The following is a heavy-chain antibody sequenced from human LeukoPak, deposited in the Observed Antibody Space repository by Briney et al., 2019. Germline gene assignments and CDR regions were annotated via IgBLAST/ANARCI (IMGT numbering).Heavy chain of an antibody. Sequence: GGSLRLSCEVSGFTFSDFAMNWVRQAPGKGLEWVSSISRDSSHIYYADSMKGRFTVTRDNAKNSLYLQMNGLRAEDTAVYYCARARVGAQSPDYWGQGTLVTVSS. D-gene: IGHD1-26*01. V-gene: IGHV3-21*01. J-gene: IGHJ4*02. CDR2: ISRDSSHI. CDR3: ARARVGAQSPDY. CDR1: GFTFSDFA.